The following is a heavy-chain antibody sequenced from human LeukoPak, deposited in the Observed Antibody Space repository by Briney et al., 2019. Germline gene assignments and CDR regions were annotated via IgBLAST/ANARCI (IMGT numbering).Heavy chain of an antibody. D-gene: IGHD1-26*01. J-gene: IGHJ4*02. CDR3: ARASGSYRHLDY. Sequence: ASVKVSCKASGYTFTGYYMHWVRQAPGQGLEWMGWINPNSGGTNYAQKFQGRVTMTRDTSISTAYMELSSLRSEDTAVYYCARASGSYRHLDYWGQGTLVTVSS. CDR2: INPNSGGT. CDR1: GYTFTGYY. V-gene: IGHV1-2*02.